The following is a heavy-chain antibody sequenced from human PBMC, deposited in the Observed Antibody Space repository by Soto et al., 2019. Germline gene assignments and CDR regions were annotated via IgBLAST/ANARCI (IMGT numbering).Heavy chain of an antibody. Sequence: SETLSLTCTVSGGSISSSSYYWGWIRQPPGKGLEWIGSIYYSGSTYYNPSLKSRVTISVDTSKNQFSLKLSSVTAADTAVYYCARGNFILIEHRRLGRPRYCSGGSCYAFDIWGQGTMVTVSS. J-gene: IGHJ3*02. CDR1: GGSISSSSYY. CDR3: ARGNFILIEHRRLGRPRYCSGGSCYAFDI. CDR2: IYYSGST. V-gene: IGHV4-39*07. D-gene: IGHD2-15*01.